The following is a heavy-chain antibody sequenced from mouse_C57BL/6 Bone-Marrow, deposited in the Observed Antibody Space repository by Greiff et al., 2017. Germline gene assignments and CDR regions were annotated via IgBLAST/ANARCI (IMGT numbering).Heavy chain of an antibody. D-gene: IGHD3-2*02. J-gene: IGHJ4*01. CDR2: IYPGSGNT. CDR3: AREDSSGYYYAMDY. V-gene: IGHV1-76*01. CDR1: GYTFTDYY. Sequence: QVQLQQSGAELVRPGASVKLSCKASGYTFTDYYINWVKQRPGQGLEWIARIYPGSGNTYYNEKFKGKATLTAEKSSSTAYMQLRSLTSEDSAGYFCAREDSSGYYYAMDYWGQGTSVTVSS.